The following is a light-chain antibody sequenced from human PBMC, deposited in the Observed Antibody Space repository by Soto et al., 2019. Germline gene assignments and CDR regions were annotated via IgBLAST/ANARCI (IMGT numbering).Light chain of an antibody. CDR1: QSVSSSY. CDR2: GAS. J-gene: IGKJ1*01. CDR3: QQFGASLTWT. V-gene: IGKV3-20*01. Sequence: IELTQSEATVPLSPGERRTIYCNLSQSVSSSYLAWYQQKPGRAPRLLIYGASSRATGIPDRFSGSGSGTDFTLTITRLEPEDFAVYYCQQFGASLTWTFGQGTKVDIK.